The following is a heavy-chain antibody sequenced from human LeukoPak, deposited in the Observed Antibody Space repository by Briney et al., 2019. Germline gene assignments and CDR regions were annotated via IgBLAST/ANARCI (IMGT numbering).Heavy chain of an antibody. J-gene: IGHJ4*02. V-gene: IGHV3-23*01. CDR1: GFTLSIYA. CDR2: LGISGGYT. Sequence: GGSLRLSCVASGFTLSIYAMSWVRQAPGKGLEWVSSLGISGGYTWYAGSVKGRFTISRDSSKNTLYLQMNSLGAEDTAVYYCARGGGGNSDFLTTYTGASLSFDYWGQGALVTVSS. D-gene: IGHD3-9*01. CDR3: ARGGGGNSDFLTTYTGASLSFDY.